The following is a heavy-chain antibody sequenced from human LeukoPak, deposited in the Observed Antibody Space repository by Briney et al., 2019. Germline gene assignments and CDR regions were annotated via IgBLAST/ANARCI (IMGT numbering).Heavy chain of an antibody. CDR2: MNPNSGNT. V-gene: IGHV1-8*03. Sequence: ASVKVSCKASGYTFTSYDINWVRQATGQGLEWMGWMNPNSGNTGYAQKFQGRVTITRNTSISTAYMELSSLRSEDTAVYYCARGLCSSSWIDYWGQGTLVTVSS. CDR3: ARGLCSSSWIDY. J-gene: IGHJ4*02. D-gene: IGHD6-13*01. CDR1: GYTFTSYD.